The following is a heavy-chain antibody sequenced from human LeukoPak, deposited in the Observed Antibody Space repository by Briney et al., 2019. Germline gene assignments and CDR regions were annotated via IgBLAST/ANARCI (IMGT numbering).Heavy chain of an antibody. CDR1: GFTVSSNY. CDR2: IYSGGNT. V-gene: IGHV3-53*04. D-gene: IGHD6-13*01. CDR3: ARYITSSWYLDY. Sequence: PGGSLRLSCAASGFTVSSNYKTWVRQAPGKGLEWVSVIYSGGNTYYADSVKGRFTISRHNSEDTLYLQMNSLRAEDTAVYYCARYITSSWYLDYWGQGTLVTVSS. J-gene: IGHJ4*02.